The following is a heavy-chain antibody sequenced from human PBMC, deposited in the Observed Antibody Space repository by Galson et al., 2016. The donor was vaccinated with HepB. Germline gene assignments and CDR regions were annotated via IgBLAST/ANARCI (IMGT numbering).Heavy chain of an antibody. CDR1: TFTFGTYA. CDR3: VKGVSTTWHRSQGDY. V-gene: IGHV3-15*05. CDR2: IKRKTDGGTT. J-gene: IGHJ4*02. D-gene: IGHD3-10*01. Sequence: SLRLSCAASTFTFGTYAMSWVRQAPGKGLEWVGRIKRKTDGGTTDYAAPVKGRFTISRDNSKNTLYLQMSSLRAEDTAVYYCVKGVSTTWHRSQGDYWGQGTLVTVSS.